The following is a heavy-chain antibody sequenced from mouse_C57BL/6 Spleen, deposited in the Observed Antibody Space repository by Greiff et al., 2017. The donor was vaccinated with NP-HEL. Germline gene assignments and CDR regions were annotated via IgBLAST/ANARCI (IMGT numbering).Heavy chain of an antibody. CDR1: GYAFSSSW. V-gene: IGHV1-82*01. D-gene: IGHD2-3*01. CDR3: ARDGYSGYAMDY. J-gene: IGHJ4*01. Sequence: VQLQESGPELVKPGASVKISCKASGYAFSSSWMNWVKQRPGKGLEWIGRIYPGDGDTNYNGKFKGKATLTADKSSSTAYMQLSSLTSEDSAVYFCARDGYSGYAMDYWGQGTSVTVSS. CDR2: IYPGDGDT.